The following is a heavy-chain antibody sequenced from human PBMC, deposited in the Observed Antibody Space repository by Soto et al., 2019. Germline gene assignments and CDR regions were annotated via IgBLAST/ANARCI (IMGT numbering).Heavy chain of an antibody. V-gene: IGHV3-30*03. J-gene: IGHJ4*02. D-gene: IGHD2-15*01. CDR1: GFTFSNFG. Sequence: QVQVVESGGGVVQPGRSLRLSCAASGFTFSNFGMHWVRQAPGKWLEWVAAISSDGSDKYYLDSVKGRFIISRDNSKNTLFLQMNSMRVEDTDVYYCVRGSDVARQELDYWGQGTLVTVSS. CDR3: VRGSDVARQELDY. CDR2: ISSDGSDK.